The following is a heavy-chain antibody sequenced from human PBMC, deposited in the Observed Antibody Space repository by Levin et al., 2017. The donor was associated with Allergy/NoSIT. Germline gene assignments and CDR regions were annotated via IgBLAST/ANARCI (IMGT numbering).Heavy chain of an antibody. J-gene: IGHJ5*02. V-gene: IGHV3-7*02. CDR2: IKQDGSKT. CDR1: GFDFRKYW. CDR3: ASYSHDPVRDGWA. D-gene: IGHD3-10*01. Sequence: GGSLRLSCAASGFDFRKYWMNWVRQAPGKGLEWVANIKQDGSKTYYDDSVKGRFTISRDNAKTSLYLQMNSLRVEDTAVYYCASYSHDPVRDGWAWGQGTLVTVSA.